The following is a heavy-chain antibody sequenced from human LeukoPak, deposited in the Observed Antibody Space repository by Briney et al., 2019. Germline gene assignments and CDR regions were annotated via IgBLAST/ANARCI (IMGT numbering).Heavy chain of an antibody. CDR1: GFTFSNCA. V-gene: IGHV3-33*03. CDR3: ASGIAAAGSYAFDI. D-gene: IGHD6-13*01. Sequence: GKSLRLSCAASGFTFSNCAMHWVRQAPGKGLEWMAVIWYDGSNKYYADSVKGRFTISRDNSKKTLYLQMNSLGAEDTAVYYCASGIAAAGSYAFDIWGQGTMVTVSS. J-gene: IGHJ3*02. CDR2: IWYDGSNK.